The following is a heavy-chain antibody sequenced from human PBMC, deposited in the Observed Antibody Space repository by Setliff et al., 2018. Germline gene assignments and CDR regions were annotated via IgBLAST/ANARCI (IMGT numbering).Heavy chain of an antibody. V-gene: IGHV4-4*02. Sequence: PSETLSLTCAVSGGSISSSNWWSWVRQPPGKGLEWIGGIYHSGSTNYNPSLKSRVTISIDTSKNQFSLKLSSVTAADTAVYHCARGKTFFGAFIRAFDIWGQGRMVTVSS. J-gene: IGHJ3*02. CDR1: GGSISSSNW. CDR3: ARGKTFFGAFIRAFDI. CDR2: IYHSGST. D-gene: IGHD3-3*01.